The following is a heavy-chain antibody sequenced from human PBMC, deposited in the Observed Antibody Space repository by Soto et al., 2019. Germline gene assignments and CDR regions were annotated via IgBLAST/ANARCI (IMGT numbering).Heavy chain of an antibody. CDR2: VFHTGDT. D-gene: IGHD7-27*01. J-gene: IGHJ4*02. CDR1: GDSISSSFW. CDR3: ARKAWVRFDY. Sequence: LSLTCAVSGDSISSSFWWTWVRQPPGKGLEWIGEVFHTGDTYFNPSLRSRVAMSVDKSTNEFSLKVTSVTAADTAIYYCARKAWVRFDYWGQGALVTVSS. V-gene: IGHV4-4*02.